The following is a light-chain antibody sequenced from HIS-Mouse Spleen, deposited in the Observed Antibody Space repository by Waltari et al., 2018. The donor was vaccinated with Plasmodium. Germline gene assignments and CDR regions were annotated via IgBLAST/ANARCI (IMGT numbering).Light chain of an antibody. J-gene: IGLJ2*01. CDR2: DNK. V-gene: IGLV1-51*01. Sequence: QSVLTQPPSVSAAPGQKVTISCSGSSSNIGNTYVSWYQQLPGTAPKLLIYDNKKRPSGMPDRFAGSKSGTSATLGITGLQTGDEADYYCGTWDSSLSAGVVFGGGTKLTVL. CDR3: GTWDSSLSAGVV. CDR1: SSNIGNTY.